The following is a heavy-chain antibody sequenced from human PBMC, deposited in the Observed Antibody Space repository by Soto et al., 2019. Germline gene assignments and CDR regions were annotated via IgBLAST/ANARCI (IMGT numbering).Heavy chain of an antibody. V-gene: IGHV1-69*02. D-gene: IGHD3-10*01. Sequence: QVQLVQSGAEVKKPGSSVKVSCKASGGTFSSYTISWVRQAPGQGLEWVGRIIPILGIANYAQKFQGRVTITADKSTSTAYMELSSLRSEDTAVYYCARVVSNEKYSYGSGREYWCQGTLVTVSS. J-gene: IGHJ4*02. CDR1: GGTFSSYT. CDR3: ARVVSNEKYSYGSGREY. CDR2: IIPILGIA.